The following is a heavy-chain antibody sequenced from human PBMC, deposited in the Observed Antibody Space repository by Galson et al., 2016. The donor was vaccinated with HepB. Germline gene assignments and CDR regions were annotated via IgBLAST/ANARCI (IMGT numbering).Heavy chain of an antibody. D-gene: IGHD4/OR15-4a*01. CDR1: GVSINSGDYY. V-gene: IGHV4-31*03. CDR3: ARDATGHSNGLWIWFDP. CDR2: ISHSGGT. J-gene: IGHJ5*02. Sequence: TLSLTCTVSGVSINSGDYYWNWIRQHPGKGLEWIGYISHSGGTYYNPSLESRVTISIDTSKNQFSLKLSSVTAADTAVYYCARDATGHSNGLWIWFDPWGQGTLVTVSS.